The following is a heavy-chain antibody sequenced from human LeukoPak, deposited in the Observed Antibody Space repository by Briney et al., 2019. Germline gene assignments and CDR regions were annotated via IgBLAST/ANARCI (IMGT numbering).Heavy chain of an antibody. CDR2: ISYDGSNK. V-gene: IGHV3-30-3*01. CDR3: AKERRTAAAAFHY. Sequence: GGSLRLSCAASGFNFISYAFHWVRQAPGKGLEWVAVISYDGSNKYYADSVKGRFTISRDNSKNTLYLQMNSLRSEDTAVYYCAKERRTAAAAFHYWGQGTLVTVSS. J-gene: IGHJ4*02. D-gene: IGHD6-13*01. CDR1: GFNFISYA.